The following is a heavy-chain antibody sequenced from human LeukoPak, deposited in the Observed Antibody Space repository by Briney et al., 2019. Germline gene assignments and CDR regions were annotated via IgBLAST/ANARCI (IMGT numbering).Heavy chain of an antibody. CDR3: ARDIDDILTGPGYYYYGMDV. D-gene: IGHD3-9*01. CDR2: IWYDGSNK. V-gene: IGHV3-33*01. J-gene: IGHJ6*02. Sequence: GGSLRLSCAASGFTFSSYGMHWVRQAPGKRLEWVAVIWYDGSNKYYADSVKGRFTISRDNSKNTLYLQMNSLRAEDTAVYYCARDIDDILTGPGYYYYGMDVWGQGTTVTASS. CDR1: GFTFSSYG.